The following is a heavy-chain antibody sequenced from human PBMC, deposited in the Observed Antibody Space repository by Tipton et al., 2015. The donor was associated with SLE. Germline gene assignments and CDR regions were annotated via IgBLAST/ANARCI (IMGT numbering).Heavy chain of an antibody. CDR1: GGSISSHY. Sequence: TLSLTCTVSGGSISSHYWSWIRQPPGKGLEWIGYIYYSGSTNYNPSLKSRVTISVDTSKNQFSLKLSSVTAADTAVYYCARGPVGSDYWGQGTLVTVSS. D-gene: IGHD1-26*01. CDR2: IYYSGST. J-gene: IGHJ4*02. CDR3: ARGPVGSDY. V-gene: IGHV4-59*11.